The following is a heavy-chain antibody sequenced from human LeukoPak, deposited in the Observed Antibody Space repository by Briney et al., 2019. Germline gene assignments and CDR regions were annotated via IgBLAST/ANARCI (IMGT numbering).Heavy chain of an antibody. Sequence: GESLKISCKGSGYSFTSYWISWVRQMPGKGLEWMGRIDPSDSYTNYSPSFQGHVTISADKSISTAYLQWSNFMASDTAVYYCARLHLSSWYWFDPWGQGTLVTVSS. J-gene: IGHJ5*02. V-gene: IGHV5-10-1*01. CDR3: ARLHLSSWYWFDP. CDR2: IDPSDSYT. D-gene: IGHD6-13*01. CDR1: GYSFTSYW.